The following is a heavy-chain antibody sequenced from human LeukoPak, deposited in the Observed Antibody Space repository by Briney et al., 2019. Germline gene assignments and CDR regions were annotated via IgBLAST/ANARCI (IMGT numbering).Heavy chain of an antibody. CDR1: GGSVSTYY. CDR3: ARHRYSDYDHLFDY. CDR2: FFYSGST. V-gene: IGHV4-59*08. J-gene: IGHJ4*02. Sequence: PSETLSLTCTVSGGSVSTYYWSWIRQPPGKGLEWIGYFFYSGSTNYNPSLKSRVPMSLDTSNNQFSLKLISVTAADTAVYYCARHRYSDYDHLFDYWGQGTLVTVSS. D-gene: IGHD5-12*01.